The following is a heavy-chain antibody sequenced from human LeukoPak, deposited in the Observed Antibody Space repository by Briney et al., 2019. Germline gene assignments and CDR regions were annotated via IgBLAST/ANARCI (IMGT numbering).Heavy chain of an antibody. V-gene: IGHV4-59*01. CDR2: IYYSGST. Sequence: SETLSLNCTVSGGSISSYYWSWIRQPPGKGLEWIGYIYYSGSTNYNPSLKSRVTISVDTSKNQFSPKLSSVTAADTAVYYCASSSRHYYDSSGYFDYWGQGTLVTVSS. CDR3: ASSSRHYYDSSGYFDY. CDR1: GGSISSYY. J-gene: IGHJ4*02. D-gene: IGHD3-22*01.